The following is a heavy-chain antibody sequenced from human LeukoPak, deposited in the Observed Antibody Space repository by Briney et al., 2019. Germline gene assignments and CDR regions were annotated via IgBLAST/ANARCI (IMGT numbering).Heavy chain of an antibody. CDR1: GGSISSSSYY. Sequence: SETLSLTCTVSGGSISSSSYYWGWIRQPPGKGLEWIGYIYYSGSTNYNPSLKSRVTISVDTSKNQFSLKLSSVTAANTAVYYCAREDNDAFDIWGQGTMVTVSS. CDR2: IYYSGST. CDR3: AREDNDAFDI. J-gene: IGHJ3*02. V-gene: IGHV4-61*01.